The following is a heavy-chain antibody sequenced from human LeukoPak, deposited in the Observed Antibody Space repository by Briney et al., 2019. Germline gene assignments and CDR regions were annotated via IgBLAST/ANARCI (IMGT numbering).Heavy chain of an antibody. D-gene: IGHD6-19*01. Sequence: SETLSLTCTVSGGSISSYYWSWIRQPPGKGLEWIGYIYYSGSTNYNPSLKSRVTISVDTSKNQFPLKLSSVTAADTAVYYCAGGGGAVAYDYYYGMDVWGQGTTVTVSS. CDR1: GGSISSYY. V-gene: IGHV4-59*01. J-gene: IGHJ6*02. CDR2: IYYSGST. CDR3: AGGGGAVAYDYYYGMDV.